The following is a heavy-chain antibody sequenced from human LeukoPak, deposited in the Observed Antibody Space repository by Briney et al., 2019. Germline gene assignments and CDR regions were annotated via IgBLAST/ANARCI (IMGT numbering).Heavy chain of an antibody. Sequence: SETLSLTCAVYGGSFSGYYWSWIRQPPRKGLEWIGEINHSGSTNYNPSLKSRVTISVDTSKNQFSLKLSSVTAADTAVYYCARTSTSTHAFDIWGQGTMVTVSS. CDR3: ARTSTSTHAFDI. V-gene: IGHV4-34*01. D-gene: IGHD1-1*01. J-gene: IGHJ3*02. CDR1: GGSFSGYY. CDR2: INHSGST.